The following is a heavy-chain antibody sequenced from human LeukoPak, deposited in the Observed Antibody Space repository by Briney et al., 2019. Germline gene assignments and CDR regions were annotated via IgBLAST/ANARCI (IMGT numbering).Heavy chain of an antibody. D-gene: IGHD2-2*01. V-gene: IGHV3-23*01. CDR3: AKSSNIVIVAAAIF. J-gene: IGHJ4*02. CDR1: GFTFSSYW. Sequence: PGGSLRLSCAASGFTFSSYWMSWVRQAPGKGLEWVSGISGSGGSIYYADSVKGRFTISRDNSKNTVYLQMNSLRAEDTAVYYCAKSSNIVIVAAAIFWGQGTLVTVSS. CDR2: ISGSGGSI.